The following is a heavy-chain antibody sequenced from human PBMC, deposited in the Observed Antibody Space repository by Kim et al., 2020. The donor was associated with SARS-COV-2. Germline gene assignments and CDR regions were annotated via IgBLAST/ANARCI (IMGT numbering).Heavy chain of an antibody. D-gene: IGHD3-9*01. CDR3: ATTPGRYDILTGYYFDY. V-gene: IGHV3-48*02. J-gene: IGHJ4*02. CDR2: ISSRSSTI. CDR1: GFTFSSYS. Sequence: GGSLRLSCAASGFTFSSYSMNWVRQAPGKGLEWVSYISSRSSTIYYADSVKGRFTISRDNAKNSLYLQMNSLRDEDTAVYYCATTPGRYDILTGYYFDYWGQGTLVTFSS.